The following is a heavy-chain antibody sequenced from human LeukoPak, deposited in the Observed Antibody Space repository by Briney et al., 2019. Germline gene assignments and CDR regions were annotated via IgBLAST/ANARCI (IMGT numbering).Heavy chain of an antibody. CDR2: LNSYGSST. CDR3: ARGVTGSLSGLYGMDV. J-gene: IGHJ6*02. V-gene: IGHV3-74*01. CDR1: GFTFSSYW. D-gene: IGHD2-21*02. Sequence: GGSLRLSCAASGFTFSSYWMHWVRQGPGKGLVWLSRLNSYGSSTNYADSVKGRFTISRDNAKNTLYLQMNSLRAEDTAVYYCARGVTGSLSGLYGMDVWGQGTTVTVSS.